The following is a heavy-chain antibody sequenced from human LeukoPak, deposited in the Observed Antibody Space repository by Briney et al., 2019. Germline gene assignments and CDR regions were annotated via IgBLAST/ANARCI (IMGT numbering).Heavy chain of an antibody. CDR3: ARYEQIVLMVYEGGWVDY. V-gene: IGHV4-39*01. CDR2: IYYSGST. D-gene: IGHD2-8*01. CDR1: GGSISSSSYY. J-gene: IGHJ4*02. Sequence: SETLSLTCTVSGGSISSSSYYWGWIRQPPGKGLEWIGSIYYSGSTYYNPSLKSRVTISVDTSKNQFSLKLSSVTAADTAVYYCARYEQIVLMVYEGGWVDYWGQGTLVTASS.